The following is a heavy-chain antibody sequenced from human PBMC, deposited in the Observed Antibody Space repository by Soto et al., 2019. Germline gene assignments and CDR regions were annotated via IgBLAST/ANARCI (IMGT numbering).Heavy chain of an antibody. Sequence: GGSLRLSCTASGLIFSDSGMAWVRQAPGKGLDWVSTINNSGGNTHYADSVKGRFTISRDNSKNTLYLQMNSLSAEDTAIYFCATDAGGSDEMFGHWDQGTQVTVSS. CDR1: GLIFSDSG. V-gene: IGHV3-23*01. J-gene: IGHJ4*02. D-gene: IGHD5-12*01. CDR3: ATDAGGSDEMFGH. CDR2: INNSGGNT.